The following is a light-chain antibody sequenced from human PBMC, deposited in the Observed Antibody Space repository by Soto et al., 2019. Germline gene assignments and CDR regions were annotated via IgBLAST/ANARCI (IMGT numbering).Light chain of an antibody. J-gene: IGLJ1*01. CDR1: SSDVGGYNY. CDR3: GSYAGDYTFV. CDR2: DVK. Sequence: QSALSQPRSVSGSPGQSVTLSCTGTSSDVGGYNYVTWYQQYPGKAPKVMIYDVKTRPSGVPDRFSGSKSGNTASLTISGRQAEDEADYDCGSYAGDYTFVFGTGTKLTVL. V-gene: IGLV2-11*01.